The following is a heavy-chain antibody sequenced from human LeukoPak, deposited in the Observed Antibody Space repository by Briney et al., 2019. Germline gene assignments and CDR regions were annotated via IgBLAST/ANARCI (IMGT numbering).Heavy chain of an antibody. V-gene: IGHV3-49*04. D-gene: IGHD4-23*01. J-gene: IGHJ4*02. CDR2: IRSKAYGGTT. Sequence: GGSLRLSCTTSGFTFGDYAMSWVRQAPGKGLEWVGFIRSKAYGGTTEYAASVKGRFTISRDDSKSIAYLQMNSLKTEDTAVYYCTREFYGGNGEGYYFDYWGQGTLVTVSS. CDR1: GFTFGDYA. CDR3: TREFYGGNGEGYYFDY.